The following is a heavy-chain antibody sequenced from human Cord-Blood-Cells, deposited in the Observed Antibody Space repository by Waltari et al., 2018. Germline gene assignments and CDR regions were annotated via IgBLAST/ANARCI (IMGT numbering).Heavy chain of an antibody. CDR3: ARDLRAYYYDSSGYYYYYGMDV. D-gene: IGHD3-22*01. J-gene: IGHJ6*02. CDR2: INPNSGGT. Sequence: QVQLVQSGAEVKKPGASVKVSCKASGYTFTGYYMHWVRQAPGQGLEWMGWINPNSGGTNYAQKFQGWVTMTRDTSISTAYMELSRLRSDDTAVYYCARDLRAYYYDSSGYYYYYGMDVWGQGTTVTVSS. V-gene: IGHV1-2*04. CDR1: GYTFTGYY.